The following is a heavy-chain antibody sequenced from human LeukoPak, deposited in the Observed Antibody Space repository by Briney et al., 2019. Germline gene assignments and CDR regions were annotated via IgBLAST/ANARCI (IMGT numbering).Heavy chain of an antibody. D-gene: IGHD3-22*01. V-gene: IGHV4-38-2*02. CDR3: ARDKVIDSSGAFDP. CDR1: GYSISSGYY. J-gene: IGHJ5*02. CDR2: IYHSGST. Sequence: SETLSLTCTVSGYSISSGYYWGWIRQPPGKGLEWIGSIYHSGSTYYNPSLKSRVTISVDTSKNQFSLKLSSVTAVDTAVYYCARDKVIDSSGAFDPWGQGTLVTVSS.